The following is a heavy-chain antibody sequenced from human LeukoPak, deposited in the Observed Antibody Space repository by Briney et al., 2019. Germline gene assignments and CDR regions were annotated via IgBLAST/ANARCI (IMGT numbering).Heavy chain of an antibody. J-gene: IGHJ4*02. D-gene: IGHD5-18*01. CDR2: IFYSGNT. V-gene: IGHV4-59*02. CDR1: GGSVSSYY. CDR3: VGRAGGYNYGYYFGY. Sequence: PSETLSLTCSVSGGSVSSYYWSWIRQFPGKGLEWIGSIFYSGNTNYNPSLKSRVTMSVDTSKSRFSLNLSSVTAADTAVYYCVGRAGGYNYGYYFGYWGQGTLVTVCS.